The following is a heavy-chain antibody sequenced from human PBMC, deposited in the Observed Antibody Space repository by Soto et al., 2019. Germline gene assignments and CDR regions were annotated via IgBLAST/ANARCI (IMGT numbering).Heavy chain of an antibody. CDR2: INSGGSTT. J-gene: IGHJ4*02. CDR1: GFTFSSHW. Sequence: EVQLVESGGGLVQPGGSLRLSCAASGFTFSSHWIHWVRQAPGKGLVWVSRINSGGSTTDYADSVKGRFTISRDNAKNTLYLQMNGLRGEDTAVYPFVRGESGYYYVDSWGKGTLVTVS. D-gene: IGHD3-22*01. CDR3: VRGESGYYYVDS. V-gene: IGHV3-74*01.